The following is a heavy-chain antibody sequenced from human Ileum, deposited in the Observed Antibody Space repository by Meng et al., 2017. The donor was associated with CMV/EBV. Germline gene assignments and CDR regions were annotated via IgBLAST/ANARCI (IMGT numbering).Heavy chain of an antibody. CDR1: GFTFNSYA. CDR2: ISGSGGST. D-gene: IGHD2-2*01. CDR3: AKESGQYQMLSYYGTDV. V-gene: IGHV3-23*01. Sequence: GESLKISCAASGFTFNSYAMTWVRQAPGKGLEWVSVISGSGGSTYYADSVKGRFTISRDNSKNTLYLQMNSLRAEDTAIYYCAKESGQYQMLSYYGTDVWGQGTTVTVSS. J-gene: IGHJ6*02.